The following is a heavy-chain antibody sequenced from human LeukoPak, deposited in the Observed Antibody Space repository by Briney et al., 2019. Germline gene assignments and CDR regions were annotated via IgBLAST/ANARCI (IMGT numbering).Heavy chain of an antibody. J-gene: IGHJ6*03. CDR1: GFTFSSYA. CDR3: AKVPNGDQSWYYYMDV. CDR2: ISGSGGST. D-gene: IGHD3-10*01. Sequence: GGSLRLSCAASGFTFSSYAMSWVRQAPGKGLEWVSAISGSGGSTYYADSVKGRFTNSRDNSKNTLYLQMNSLRAEDTAVYYCAKVPNGDQSWYYYMDVWGKGTTVTVSS. V-gene: IGHV3-23*01.